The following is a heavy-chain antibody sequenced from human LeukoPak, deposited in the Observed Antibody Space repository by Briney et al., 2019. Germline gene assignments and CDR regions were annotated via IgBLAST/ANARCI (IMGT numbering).Heavy chain of an antibody. Sequence: SETLSLTCSVSGGSINNYFWSWIRQPPGKGLEWIGNIYNTGSTHYNPSLRGRFTISVDSSKSQFSLRLSSVTAADTAVYYCARSRLDSAGYYGLFYFDYWGQGALVTVSS. CDR3: ARSRLDSAGYYGLFYFDY. CDR1: GGSINNYF. J-gene: IGHJ4*02. CDR2: IYNTGST. D-gene: IGHD3-22*01. V-gene: IGHV4-59*08.